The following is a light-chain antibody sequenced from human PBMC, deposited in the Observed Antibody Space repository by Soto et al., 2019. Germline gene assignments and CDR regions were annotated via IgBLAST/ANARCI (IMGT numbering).Light chain of an antibody. CDR3: QQYISYWT. J-gene: IGKJ1*01. CDR2: DAT. Sequence: NQMTKSPDARSASIGGRVSITRRASQSISRWLAWYQQKPGKAPKLLIHDATSLESGVPSRFSGSGSGTESTLTISSLQPDDFATYYCQQYISYWTFAQGTKVDIK. V-gene: IGKV1-5*01. CDR1: QSISRW.